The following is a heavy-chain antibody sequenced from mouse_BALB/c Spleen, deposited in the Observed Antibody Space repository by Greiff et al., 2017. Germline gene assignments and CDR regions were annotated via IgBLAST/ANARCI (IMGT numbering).Heavy chain of an antibody. CDR3: TRDRGYYFDY. CDR2: ISSGGSYT. D-gene: IGHD3-1*01. Sequence: EVHLVESGGGLVKPGGSLKLSCAASGFTFSSYTMSWVRQTPEKRLEWVATISSGGSYTYYPDSVKGRFTISRDNAKNTLYLQMSSLKSEDTAMYYCTRDRGYYFDYWGQGTTLTVSS. V-gene: IGHV5-6-4*01. J-gene: IGHJ2*01. CDR1: GFTFSSYT.